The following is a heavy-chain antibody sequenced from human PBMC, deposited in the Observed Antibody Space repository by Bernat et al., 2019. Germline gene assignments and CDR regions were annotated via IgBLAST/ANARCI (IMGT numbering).Heavy chain of an antibody. CDR3: ARDSKRLWFGELLDYYYGMDV. CDR1: GFTLDDYG. CDR2: INWNGGST. Sequence: GGAGGGGVRPGGALRLACAASGFTLDDYGLSWVRQAPGKGLEWVSGINWNGGSTGYADSVKGRFTISRENAKNSLYLQMNSLRAEDTALYYCARDSKRLWFGELLDYYYGMDVWGQGTTVTVSS. D-gene: IGHD3-10*01. V-gene: IGHV3-20*04. J-gene: IGHJ6*02.